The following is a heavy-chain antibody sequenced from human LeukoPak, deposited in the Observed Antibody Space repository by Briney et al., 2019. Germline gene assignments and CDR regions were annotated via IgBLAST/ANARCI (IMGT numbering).Heavy chain of an antibody. Sequence: ASVKVSCKASGYTFTSYGISWVRQAPGQGLEWMGWISAYNGNTNYAQKLQGRVTMTTDTSTSTAYMELRSLRSDDTAVYYCARVGKAVRYFHWLRSFDYWGQGTLVTVSS. J-gene: IGHJ4*02. CDR1: GYTFTSYG. V-gene: IGHV1-18*01. CDR3: ARVGKAVRYFHWLRSFDY. CDR2: ISAYNGNT. D-gene: IGHD3-9*01.